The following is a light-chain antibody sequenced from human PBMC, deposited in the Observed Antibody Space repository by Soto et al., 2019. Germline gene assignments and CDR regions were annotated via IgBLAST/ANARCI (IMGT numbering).Light chain of an antibody. Sequence: DIPMTQSPSSLSASVGDRVTITCRASQSISSYLNWYQQKPGKAPKLLIYAASSLQSGVPSRFSDSGSGTDFTLTISSLQPEDFATYYCQQSYSTLTFGGGTKVEIK. J-gene: IGKJ4*01. CDR1: QSISSY. CDR3: QQSYSTLT. V-gene: IGKV1-39*01. CDR2: AAS.